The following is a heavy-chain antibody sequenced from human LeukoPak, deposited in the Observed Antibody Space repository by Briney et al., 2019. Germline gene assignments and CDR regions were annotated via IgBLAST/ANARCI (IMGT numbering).Heavy chain of an antibody. V-gene: IGHV1-18*01. CDR2: ISPYNGNT. D-gene: IGHD6-19*01. CDR3: ARGFLAVTDRGVLRPVWFDR. J-gene: IGHJ5*02. Sequence: RASVKVSCKASGYTFNTYGISWVRQAPGQGLEWMGWISPYNGNTNYAQALQGRVTMTTDTSTTTAYMELWSLRSDDTAVYYCARGFLAVTDRGVLRPVWFDRWGQGTLVTVSS. CDR1: GYTFNTYG.